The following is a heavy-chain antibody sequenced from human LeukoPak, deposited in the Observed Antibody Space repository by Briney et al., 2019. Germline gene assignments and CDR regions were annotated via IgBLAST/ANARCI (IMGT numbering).Heavy chain of an antibody. J-gene: IGHJ5*02. CDR2: IYTSGST. CDR3: AKTALGFGSGSYYFWFDP. D-gene: IGHD3-10*01. V-gene: IGHV4-4*09. CDR1: GGSISSYY. Sequence: SETQSLTCTVFGGSISSYYWSWIRQPPGKGLEWIGYIYTSGSTNYNPSLKSRVTISVDTSKNQFSLKLSSVTAADTAVYYCAKTALGFGSGSYYFWFDPWGQGTLVTVSS.